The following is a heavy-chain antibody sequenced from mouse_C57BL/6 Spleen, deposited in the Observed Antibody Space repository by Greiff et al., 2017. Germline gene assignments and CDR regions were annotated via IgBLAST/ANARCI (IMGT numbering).Heavy chain of an antibody. J-gene: IGHJ1*03. V-gene: IGHV5-9*01. D-gene: IGHD1-1*01. CDR1: GFTFSSYT. CDR2: ISGGGGNT. Sequence: EVKLMESGGGLVKPGGSLKLSCAASGFTFSSYTMSWVRQTTEKRLEWVATISGGGGNTYYPDSVKGRVTISRDNAKNTLYLQMSSLRSEDTALYWCARRPYGSSYKGYFDVWGTGTTVTVSS. CDR3: ARRPYGSSYKGYFDV.